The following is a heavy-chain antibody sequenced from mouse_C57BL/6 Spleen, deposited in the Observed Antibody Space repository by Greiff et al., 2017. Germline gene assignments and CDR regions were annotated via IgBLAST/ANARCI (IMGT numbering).Heavy chain of an antibody. CDR2: INPNNGGT. J-gene: IGHJ3*01. CDR3: ARITGRAWFAY. Sequence: EVQLQQSGPELVKPGASVKMSCKASGYTFTDYNMHWVKQSHGKSLEWIGYINPNNGGTSYNQKFKGKATLTVNKSSSTAYMELRSLTSEDYAVYYCARITGRAWFAYWGKGTLVTVSA. V-gene: IGHV1-22*01. CDR1: GYTFTDYN. D-gene: IGHD4-1*01.